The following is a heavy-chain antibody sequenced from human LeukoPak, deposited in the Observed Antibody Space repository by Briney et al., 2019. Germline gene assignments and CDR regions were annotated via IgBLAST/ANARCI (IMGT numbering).Heavy chain of an antibody. D-gene: IGHD2-2*02. V-gene: IGHV3-30-3*01. Sequence: GGSLRLSCAASGFTFSSYAMHWVRQAPGKGLEWVAVISYDGSNKYYADSVKGRFTISRDNSKNTLYLQMNSLRAEDTAVYYCARDIVVVPAAIIRVAAAGMLDYWGQGTLVTVSS. J-gene: IGHJ4*02. CDR1: GFTFSSYA. CDR2: ISYDGSNK. CDR3: ARDIVVVPAAIIRVAAAGMLDY.